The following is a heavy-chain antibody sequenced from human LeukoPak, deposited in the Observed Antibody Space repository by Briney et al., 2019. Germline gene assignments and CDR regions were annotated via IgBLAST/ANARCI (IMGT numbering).Heavy chain of an antibody. Sequence: ASVKVSCKVSGYTLTELSMHWVRQAPGKGLEWTGGFDPEDGETIYAQKFQGRVTMTEDTSTDTAYMELSSLRSEDTAVYYCATDLRQQLPSYFDYWGQGTLVTVSS. CDR2: FDPEDGET. D-gene: IGHD6-13*01. J-gene: IGHJ4*02. CDR1: GYTLTELS. V-gene: IGHV1-24*01. CDR3: ATDLRQQLPSYFDY.